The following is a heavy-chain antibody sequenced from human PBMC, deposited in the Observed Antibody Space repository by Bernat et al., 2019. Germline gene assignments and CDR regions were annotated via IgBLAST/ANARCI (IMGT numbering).Heavy chain of an antibody. CDR1: GFSFGGYG. CDR3: ARDLGLEAFDN. V-gene: IGHV3-33*01. D-gene: IGHD3-16*01. J-gene: IGHJ3*02. CDR2: IWYDGSYQ. Sequence: QVQLVESGGGVVQPGRSLRLSCAASGFSFGGYGMHWVRQAPGKGLEWVALIWYDGSYQYYADSVTGRFTISRDKSKNMHYLQMNSLRADDTAVYYCARDLGLEAFDNWGQGTMVTVSS.